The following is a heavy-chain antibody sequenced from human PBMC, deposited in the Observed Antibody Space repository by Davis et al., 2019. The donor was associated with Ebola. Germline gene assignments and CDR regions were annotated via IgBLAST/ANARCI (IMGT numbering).Heavy chain of an antibody. CDR3: ARDWRLDSNYYYYYYGMDV. CDR1: GGSISSYY. D-gene: IGHD4-11*01. V-gene: IGHV4-34*01. CDR2: INHSGST. Sequence: MPSETLSLTCTVSGGSISSYYWSWIRQPPGKGLEWIGEINHSGSTNYNPSLKSRVTISVDTSKNQFSLKLSSVTAADTAVYYCARDWRLDSNYYYYYYGMDVWGQGTTVTVSS. J-gene: IGHJ6*02.